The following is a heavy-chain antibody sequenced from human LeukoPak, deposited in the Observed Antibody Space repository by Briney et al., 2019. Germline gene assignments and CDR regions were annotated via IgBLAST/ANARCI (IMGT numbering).Heavy chain of an antibody. J-gene: IGHJ3*02. D-gene: IGHD3-3*01. CDR1: GYSISSGYY. CDR2: IYHSGST. CDR3: ARLEIFGVVIHDAFDI. V-gene: IGHV4-38-2*02. Sequence: SETLSLTCTVSGYSISSGYYWGWIGQPPGKGLEWIGSIYHSGSTYYNPSLKSRVTISVDTSKNQFFLKLSSVTAVDTAVYYCARLEIFGVVIHDAFDIWGQGTMVTVSS.